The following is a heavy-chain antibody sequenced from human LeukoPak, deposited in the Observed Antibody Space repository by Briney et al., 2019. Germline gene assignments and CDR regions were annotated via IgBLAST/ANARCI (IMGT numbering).Heavy chain of an antibody. J-gene: IGHJ4*02. Sequence: GGSLRLSCAASGFTFSSYSMNWVRQAPGKGLEWVAVISYDGSNKYYADSVKGRFTISRDNSKNTLYLQMNSLRAEDTAVYYCARDMVTVTTGTPGYWGQGTLVTVSS. CDR3: ARDMVTVTTGTPGY. V-gene: IGHV3-30*03. CDR2: ISYDGSNK. CDR1: GFTFSSYS. D-gene: IGHD4-17*01.